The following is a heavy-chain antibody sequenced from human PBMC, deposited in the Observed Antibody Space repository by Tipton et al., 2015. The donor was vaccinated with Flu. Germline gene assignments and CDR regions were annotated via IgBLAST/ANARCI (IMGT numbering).Heavy chain of an antibody. CDR2: INHSGST. Sequence: TLSLTCAVYGGSFSGYYWSWIRQPPGKGLEWIGEINHSGSTNYNPSLKSRVTISVDTSKNQFSLKLSSVTAADTAVYYCARAAVVLEKPGIAAAGTYYFDYWGQGTLVAVSS. CDR1: GGSFSGYY. V-gene: IGHV4-34*01. CDR3: ARAAVVLEKPGIAAAGTYYFDY. J-gene: IGHJ4*02. D-gene: IGHD6-13*01.